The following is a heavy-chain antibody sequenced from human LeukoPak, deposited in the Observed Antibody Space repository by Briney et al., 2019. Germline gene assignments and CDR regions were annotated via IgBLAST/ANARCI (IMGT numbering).Heavy chain of an antibody. J-gene: IGHJ4*02. V-gene: IGHV3-21*01. Sequence: GGSLRLSCAASGFTFSSYSMNWVRQAPGKGLEWVSSISSSSSYIYYADSVKGRFTISRDNAKNSLYLQMNSLRAEDTAVYYCARVDDYYDSSGYYYFDYWGQGTLVTVSS. CDR2: ISSSSSYI. CDR1: GFTFSSYS. D-gene: IGHD3-22*01. CDR3: ARVDDYYDSSGYYYFDY.